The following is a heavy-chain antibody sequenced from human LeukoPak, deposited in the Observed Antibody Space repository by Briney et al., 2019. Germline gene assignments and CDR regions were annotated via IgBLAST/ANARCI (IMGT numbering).Heavy chain of an antibody. CDR3: ASLTADCSSTSCYGTFDP. D-gene: IGHD2-2*01. J-gene: IGHJ5*02. CDR2: IYYSGST. CDR1: GGSISSYY. V-gene: IGHV4-59*01. Sequence: SETLSLTCTVSGGSISSYYWSWIRQPPGKGLEWIGYIYYSGSTNYNPSLKSRVTILVDTSKNQFSLKLSSETAADTAVYYCASLTADCSSTSCYGTFDPWGQGTLVTVSS.